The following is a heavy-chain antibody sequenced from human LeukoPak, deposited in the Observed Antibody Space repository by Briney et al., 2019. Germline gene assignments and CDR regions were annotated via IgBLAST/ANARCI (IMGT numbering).Heavy chain of an antibody. CDR1: GFTFSTYA. J-gene: IGHJ4*02. V-gene: IGHV3-74*01. CDR2: INSDGSSR. D-gene: IGHD6-13*01. CDR3: ASASSHRIAAGGDY. Sequence: GGSLRLSCAASGFTFSTYAMHWVRQAPGKGLVWVSRINSDGSSRNYADSVKGRFTISRDNAKNTLYLQMNSLRAEDTAVYHCASASSHRIAAGGDYWGQGTLVTVSS.